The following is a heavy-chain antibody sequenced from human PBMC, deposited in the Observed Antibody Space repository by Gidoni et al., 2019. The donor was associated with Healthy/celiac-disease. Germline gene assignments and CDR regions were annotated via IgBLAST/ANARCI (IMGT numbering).Heavy chain of an antibody. V-gene: IGHV1-18*01. J-gene: IGHJ4*02. CDR3: ARDGLRCSGGSCYGGFDY. CDR1: GSTFTSYG. CDR2: ISADNGNR. D-gene: IGHD2-15*01. Sequence: QVQLVQSGAEVKKPGASVKVSCKASGSTFTSYGISWVRQAPGQGLEWMGWISADNGNRNYAQKVQGRVTMTTDTSTSTAYMELRSLRSDDTALYYCARDGLRCSGGSCYGGFDYWGQGTLVTVSS.